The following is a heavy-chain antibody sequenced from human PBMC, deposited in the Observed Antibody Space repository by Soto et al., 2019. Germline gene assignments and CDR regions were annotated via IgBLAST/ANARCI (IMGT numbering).Heavy chain of an antibody. CDR3: AREGSSGWFSNWFDP. Sequence: VASVKVSCKASGYTFTSYGISWVRQAPGQGLEWMGWISAYNGNTNYAQKLQGRVTMTTDTSTSTAYMELRSLRSDDTAVYYCAREGSSGWFSNWFDPWGQGTLVTVSS. CDR1: GYTFTSYG. J-gene: IGHJ5*02. D-gene: IGHD6-19*01. V-gene: IGHV1-18*01. CDR2: ISAYNGNT.